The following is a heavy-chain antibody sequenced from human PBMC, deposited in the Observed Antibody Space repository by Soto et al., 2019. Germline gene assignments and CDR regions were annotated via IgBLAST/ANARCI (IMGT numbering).Heavy chain of an antibody. Sequence: EASVKVSCKASGYTFTRYGISWVRQAPGQGLEWMGWINSYNGYTNYAQKFQGRVTMTEDTSTDTAYMELSSLRSEDTAVYYCATAQAYYYDSSGPRFDPWGEGTLVTVSS. V-gene: IGHV1-18*01. CDR3: ATAQAYYYDSSGPRFDP. J-gene: IGHJ5*02. D-gene: IGHD3-22*01. CDR1: GYTFTRYG. CDR2: INSYNGYT.